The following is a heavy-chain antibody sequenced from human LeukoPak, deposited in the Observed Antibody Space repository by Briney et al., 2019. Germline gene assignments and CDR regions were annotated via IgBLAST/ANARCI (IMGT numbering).Heavy chain of an antibody. CDR1: AFTFTNYA. V-gene: IGHV3-23*01. J-gene: IGHJ6*01. D-gene: IGHD3-10*01. CDR2: ISAGGRT. CDR3: AKLGRDYGSCPDG. Sequence: GGSLRLSCAASAFTFTNYAMRWVRQAPGKGLEWVSVISAGGRTYYADSVKGRCTSSRYNLTNTLYLQMNSLRAEDTAVNYCAKLGRDYGSCPDGWGKG.